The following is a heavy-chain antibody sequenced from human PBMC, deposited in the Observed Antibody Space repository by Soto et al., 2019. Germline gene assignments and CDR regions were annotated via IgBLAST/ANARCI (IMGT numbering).Heavy chain of an antibody. D-gene: IGHD1-26*01. CDR2: ITVAGGGT. Sequence: EVLLLESGGGLVQPGGSLRLSCAASGFAFSSSAMAWVRQAPGKGLQWVSAITVAGGGTYYADSVKGRFTISRDNSKNTLSLQMNSLSAEDTALYFRAKWPPSPKMGVTSHWGQGTLVSVSS. CDR1: GFAFSSSA. CDR3: AKWPPSPKMGVTSH. J-gene: IGHJ4*02. V-gene: IGHV3-23*01.